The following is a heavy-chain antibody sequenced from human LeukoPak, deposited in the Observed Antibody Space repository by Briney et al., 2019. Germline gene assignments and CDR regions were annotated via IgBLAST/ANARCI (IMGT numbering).Heavy chain of an antibody. CDR1: GYIFTDYY. D-gene: IGHD2-15*01. Sequence: ASVKVSCKASGYIFTDYYMHWVRQAPGQGLEWMGWINPNSGGTNYAQKFQGRVTMTRDTSISTAYMELSRLRSDDTAVYYCASVRGYCSGGSCYPDAFDIWGQGTMVTVSS. CDR3: ASVRGYCSGGSCYPDAFDI. V-gene: IGHV1-2*02. J-gene: IGHJ3*02. CDR2: INPNSGGT.